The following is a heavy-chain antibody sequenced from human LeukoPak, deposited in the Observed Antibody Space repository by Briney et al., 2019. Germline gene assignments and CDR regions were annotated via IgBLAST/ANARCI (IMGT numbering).Heavy chain of an antibody. Sequence: PGGSLRLSCAASGFTFSSYWMSWVRQAPGKGLEWVANIKQDGSEKYYVDSVKGRFTISRDNAKNSLYLQMNSLRAEDKAIYYCTRIHGGYPFDYWGQGTLVTVSS. V-gene: IGHV3-7*01. CDR1: GFTFSSYW. J-gene: IGHJ4*02. CDR2: IKQDGSEK. CDR3: TRIHGGYPFDY. D-gene: IGHD2-15*01.